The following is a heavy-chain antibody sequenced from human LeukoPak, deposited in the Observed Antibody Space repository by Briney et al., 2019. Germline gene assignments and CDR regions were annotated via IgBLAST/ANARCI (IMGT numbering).Heavy chain of an antibody. Sequence: GGSLRLSCTVSGFTVSSNSMSWVRQAPGKGLEWVSFIYSDNTHYSDSVKGRFTISRDNSKNTVDLQMNNLRVDDTAIYYCAKDHANTPVVTNWGQGILVSVSS. CDR2: IYSDNT. CDR1: GFTVSSNS. J-gene: IGHJ4*02. CDR3: AKDHANTPVVTN. V-gene: IGHV3-53*01. D-gene: IGHD2-21*02.